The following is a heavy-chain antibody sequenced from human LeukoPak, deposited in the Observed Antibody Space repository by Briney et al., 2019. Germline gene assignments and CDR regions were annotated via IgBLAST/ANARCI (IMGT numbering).Heavy chain of an antibody. D-gene: IGHD5-24*01. CDR2: IKEDGTET. CDR3: AKEGRSLQTY. Sequence: GGSLRLSCAASGFMFSSNWMSWVRLAPGKGLEWVANIKEDGTETYYVDSVKGRFTISRDNAKISLYLQMNSLRVEDTAVYYCAKEGRSLQTYWGQGTLVTVSS. V-gene: IGHV3-7*03. J-gene: IGHJ4*02. CDR1: GFMFSSNW.